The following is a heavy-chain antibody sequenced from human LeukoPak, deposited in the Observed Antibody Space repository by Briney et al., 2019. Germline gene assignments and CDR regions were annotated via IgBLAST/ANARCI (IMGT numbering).Heavy chain of an antibody. Sequence: ASVKVSCKASGYTFTSYGISWVRQAPGQGLEWMGWISAYNGNTNYAQKLQGRVTMTTDTSTSKAYVELRSLRSDDTAVYYCARVWRGDFLSGYYRGIDYWGQGTLVTVSS. CDR3: ARVWRGDFLSGYYRGIDY. J-gene: IGHJ4*02. CDR2: ISAYNGNT. CDR1: GYTFTSYG. V-gene: IGHV1-18*01. D-gene: IGHD3-3*01.